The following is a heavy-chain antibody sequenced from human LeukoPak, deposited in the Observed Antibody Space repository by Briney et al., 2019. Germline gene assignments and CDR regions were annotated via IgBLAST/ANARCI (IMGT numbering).Heavy chain of an antibody. D-gene: IGHD2-2*01. CDR1: GYSLTNGYY. CDR3: AKDRHAPGRYCSSTSCFPFDS. CDR2: ISGSGGST. J-gene: IGHJ5*01. Sequence: ETLSLTCTVSGYSLTNGYYWGWIRQPPGKGLEWVSGISGSGGSTYYADSVKGRFTISRDNTKNTLYLQMNSLRAEDTAVYYCAKDRHAPGRYCSSTSCFPFDSWGQGTLVTVSS. V-gene: IGHV3-23*01.